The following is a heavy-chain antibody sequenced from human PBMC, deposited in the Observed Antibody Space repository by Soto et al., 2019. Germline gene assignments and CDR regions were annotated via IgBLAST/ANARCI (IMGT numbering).Heavy chain of an antibody. V-gene: IGHV3-30*18. CDR1: GFTFSTYG. CDR3: AKSVYNWNDGFFDY. CDR2: ISYDGNNK. D-gene: IGHD1-1*01. Sequence: QVQLVESGGGVVQPGRSLRLSCAASGFTFSTYGMHWVRQAPGKGLECVAVISYDGNNKYYADSVKGRFTISRDNSKNTLYLQMSSLRAEDTAVYYCAKSVYNWNDGFFDYWGQGTLVTVSS. J-gene: IGHJ4*02.